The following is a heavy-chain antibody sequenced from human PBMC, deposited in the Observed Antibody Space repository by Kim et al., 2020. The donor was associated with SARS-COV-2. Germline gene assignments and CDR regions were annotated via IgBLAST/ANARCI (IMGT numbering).Heavy chain of an antibody. CDR1: GGSISSSSYY. J-gene: IGHJ3*02. V-gene: IGHV4-39*01. CDR3: ARHRYMGYYYDSSGYYLPYDAVDI. Sequence: SETLSLTCTVSGGSISSSSYYWGWIRQPPGKGLEWIGSIYYSGSTYYNPSLKSRVTISVDTSKNQLSLKLSSVTAADTAVYYCARHRYMGYYYDSSGYYLPYDAVDIWAQGPMVTGSS. D-gene: IGHD3-22*01. CDR2: IYYSGST.